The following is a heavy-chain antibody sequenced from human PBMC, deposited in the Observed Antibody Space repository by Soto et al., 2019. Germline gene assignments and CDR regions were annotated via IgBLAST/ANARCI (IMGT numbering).Heavy chain of an antibody. J-gene: IGHJ3*02. V-gene: IGHV3-7*01. CDR1: GLTFSISW. Sequence: GGSLRLSCTASGLTFSISWMTWVRQAPGEGLEWVSNINPAGNVQHYADSVKERFTISRDNAKNSLFLQMSGLRVEDTAVYYFATANPPYAFDMWGQVIMFTLS. CDR2: INPAGNVQ. CDR3: ATANPPYAFDM.